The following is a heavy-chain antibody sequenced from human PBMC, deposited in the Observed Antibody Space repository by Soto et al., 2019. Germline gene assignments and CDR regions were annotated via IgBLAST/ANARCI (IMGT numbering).Heavy chain of an antibody. CDR1: GFTFRSYW. CDR2: INPDGSST. J-gene: IGHJ3*02. Sequence: GGSLRLSCVVSGFTFRSYWMHWVRQAPGKGLMWVSRINPDGSSTSYADSAKGRFTMSRDNAQNTLYLQMSSLRAEGTAAYYCAVLAGVTPLPDALDIWGQGTMVTVSS. D-gene: IGHD2-21*02. CDR3: AVLAGVTPLPDALDI. V-gene: IGHV3-74*01.